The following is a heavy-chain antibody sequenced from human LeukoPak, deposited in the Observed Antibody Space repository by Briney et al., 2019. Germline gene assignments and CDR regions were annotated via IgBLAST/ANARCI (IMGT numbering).Heavy chain of an antibody. CDR3: TRKLLIAVAGTRDFDY. V-gene: IGHV3-49*03. J-gene: IGHJ4*02. Sequence: GQSLRLSCTASGFTFGDYAMSWFRQAPGKGLEWVGFIRSKAYGGTTEYAASVKGRFTISRDDSKSIAYLQMNSLKTEDTAVYYCTRKLLIAVAGTRDFDYWGQGTLVTVSS. CDR1: GFTFGDYA. D-gene: IGHD6-19*01. CDR2: IRSKAYGGTT.